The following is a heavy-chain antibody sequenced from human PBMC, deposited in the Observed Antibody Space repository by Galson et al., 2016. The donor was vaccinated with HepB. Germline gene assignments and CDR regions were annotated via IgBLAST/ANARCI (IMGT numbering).Heavy chain of an antibody. CDR2: INSDGSII. D-gene: IGHD3-10*01. J-gene: IGHJ4*02. CDR3: SRVNYYGSGRQQNFDY. V-gene: IGHV3-74*01. CDR1: GFTLSGYW. Sequence: SLRLSCAASGFTLSGYWMHWVRHAPGKGLVWVSRINSDGSIINYADSVKGRFTISRDNAENTQYLQMNSLRAEDTAVYYCSRVNYYGSGRQQNFDYWGQGTLVTVAS.